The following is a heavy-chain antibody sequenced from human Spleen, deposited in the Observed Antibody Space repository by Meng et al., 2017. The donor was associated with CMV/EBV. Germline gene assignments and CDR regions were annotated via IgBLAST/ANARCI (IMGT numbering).Heavy chain of an antibody. J-gene: IGHJ4*02. CDR3: ARDTFRFLDY. D-gene: IGHD3-3*01. CDR2: IKEDGSDT. CDR1: GFTFTTYW. V-gene: IGHV3-7*01. Sequence: GESLKISCAASGFTFTTYWMSWVRQAPGKGLEWVAHIKEDGSDTYYVDSVKGRFTLSRDNAKNSLYLQMNSLRAEDTAVYLCARDTFRFLDYWGQGTLVTVSS.